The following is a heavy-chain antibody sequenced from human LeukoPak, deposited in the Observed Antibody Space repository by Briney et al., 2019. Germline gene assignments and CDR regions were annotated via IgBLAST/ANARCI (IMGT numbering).Heavy chain of an antibody. V-gene: IGHV3-23*01. J-gene: IGHJ4*02. D-gene: IGHD6-19*01. CDR2: LSTSGGST. CDR3: AKDRSGWYYFDY. Sequence: GGSLRLSCAASGFTFSSYAMSWVRQAPGKGLEWVSGLSTSGGSTYYADSVKGRFTISRDNSKNTLYLQMNSLRAEDTAVYYCAKDRSGWYYFDYWGQGTLITVSS. CDR1: GFTFSSYA.